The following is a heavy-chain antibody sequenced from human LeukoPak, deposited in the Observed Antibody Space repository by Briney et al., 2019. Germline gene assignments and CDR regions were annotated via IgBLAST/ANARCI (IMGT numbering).Heavy chain of an antibody. CDR1: GGSISSGDYY. J-gene: IGHJ3*02. Sequence: SETLSLTCTVSGGSISSGDYYWSWIRQPPGKGLEWIGYIYYSGSTYYNPSLKSRVTISVDTSKNQFSLKLNSVTAADTAEYYCARGTTPGYSGHGGALDAFDIWGQGTMVTVSS. V-gene: IGHV4-30-4*01. CDR3: ARGTTPGYSGHGGALDAFDI. CDR2: IYYSGST. D-gene: IGHD5-12*01.